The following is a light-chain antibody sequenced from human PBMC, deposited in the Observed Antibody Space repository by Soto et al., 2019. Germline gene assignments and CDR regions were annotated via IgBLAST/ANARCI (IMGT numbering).Light chain of an antibody. V-gene: IGLV1-44*01. CDR3: SAWDGSLNGLV. Sequence: QSVLTQPPSASGTPGQRVTISCSGSSSNIGSNILNWYRQVPGTAPKLLIYNNVHRPLGVPDRFSGSKSGASGSLAISGLQLEDEADYYCSAWDGSLNGLVFGGGTKLTVL. CDR1: SSNIGSNI. CDR2: NNV. J-gene: IGLJ3*02.